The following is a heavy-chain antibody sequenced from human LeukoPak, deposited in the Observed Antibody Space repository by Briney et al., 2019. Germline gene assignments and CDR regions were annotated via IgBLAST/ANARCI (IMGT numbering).Heavy chain of an antibody. CDR3: ARHSPGGSSEYFDL. D-gene: IGHD2-21*01. J-gene: IGHJ2*01. Sequence: PSETLSLTCTVSGGSISSGGYYWSWIRQPPGKGLEWIGYIYHSGSTYYNPSLKSRVTISVDRSKNQFSLKLSSVTAADTAVYYCARHSPGGSSEYFDLWGRGTLVTDSS. CDR1: GGSISSGGYY. V-gene: IGHV4-30-2*01. CDR2: IYHSGST.